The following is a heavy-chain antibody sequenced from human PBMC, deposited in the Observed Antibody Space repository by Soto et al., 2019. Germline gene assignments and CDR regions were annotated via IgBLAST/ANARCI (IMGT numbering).Heavy chain of an antibody. V-gene: IGHV1-18*04. CDR3: ARDNFDYIWGSYLPNWFDP. CDR1: GYSFTSFG. CDR2: VTAYKGKT. J-gene: IGHJ5*02. Sequence: ASVKVSCKTSGYSFTSFGISWVRQAPGQGLEWVGWVTAYKGKTYYAQKLQGRVTMTTDTSTSTAYMELRSLTSDDTAVYYCARDNFDYIWGSYLPNWFDPWGQGTLVTVSS. D-gene: IGHD3-16*02.